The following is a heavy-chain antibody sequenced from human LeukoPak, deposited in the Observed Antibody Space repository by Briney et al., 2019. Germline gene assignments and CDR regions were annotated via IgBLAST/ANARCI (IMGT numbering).Heavy chain of an antibody. V-gene: IGHV4-38-2*01. CDR2: IYHSGST. Sequence: PSETLSLTCAVSGYSISSGYYWGWIRQPPGKGLEWIGSIYHSGSTYYNPSLKSRVTISVDTSKNQFSLKLSSVTAADTAVYYCARLRGFLEWLLFPYFDYWGQGTLVTVSS. D-gene: IGHD3-3*01. CDR1: GYSISSGYY. CDR3: ARLRGFLEWLLFPYFDY. J-gene: IGHJ4*02.